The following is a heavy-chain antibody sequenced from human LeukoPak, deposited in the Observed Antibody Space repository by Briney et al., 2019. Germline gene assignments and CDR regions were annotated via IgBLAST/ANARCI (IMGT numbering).Heavy chain of an antibody. D-gene: IGHD3-16*02. J-gene: IGHJ4*02. V-gene: IGHV3-43D*04. Sequence: GGSVRLSCTASGFAFQDFGMHWVRQVPGKGLEWVSVFSWDGGSTYYADSVKGRFTISRDISTNTLYLQMSGLRADDSGMYYCAKIRRRYSSRHYFESWGQGTLVTVSS. CDR2: FSWDGGST. CDR1: GFAFQDFG. CDR3: AKIRRRYSSRHYFES.